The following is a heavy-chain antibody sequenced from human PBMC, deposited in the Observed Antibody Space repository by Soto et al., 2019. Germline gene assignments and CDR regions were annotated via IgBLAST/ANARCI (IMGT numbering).Heavy chain of an antibody. CDR2: IYSGGST. J-gene: IGHJ3*02. D-gene: IGHD1-26*01. V-gene: IGHV3-53*02. Sequence: EVQLVETGGGLIQPGGSLRLSCAASGFTVSSNYMSWVRQAPGKGLEWVSVIYSGGSTYYADSVKGRFTISRDNSKNTLYLQMNSLRAEDTAVYYCARLSRGTIVEAHWEAFDIWGQGTMVTVSS. CDR1: GFTVSSNY. CDR3: ARLSRGTIVEAHWEAFDI.